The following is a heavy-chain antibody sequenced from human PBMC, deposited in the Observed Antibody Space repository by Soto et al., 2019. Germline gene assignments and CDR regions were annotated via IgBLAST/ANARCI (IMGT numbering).Heavy chain of an antibody. CDR3: ARVNYDFWSGSYNWFDP. D-gene: IGHD3-3*01. J-gene: IGHJ5*02. CDR1: GGSISSYY. V-gene: IGHV4-59*01. Sequence: SETLSLTCTVSGGSISSYYWSWIRQPPGKGLEWIGYIYYSGSTNYNPSLKSRVTISVDTSKNQFSLKLSSVTAADTAVYYCARVNYDFWSGSYNWFDPWGQGTLVTLSS. CDR2: IYYSGST.